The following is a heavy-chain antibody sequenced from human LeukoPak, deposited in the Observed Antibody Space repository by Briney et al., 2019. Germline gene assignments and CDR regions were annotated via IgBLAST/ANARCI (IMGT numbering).Heavy chain of an antibody. CDR2: IIPIFGTA. V-gene: IGHV1-69*05. D-gene: IGHD1-26*01. Sequence: SVKVTCKASGGTFSSYAISWVRQAPGQGLEWMGGIIPIFGTANYAQKFQGRVTITTDESTSTAYMELSSLRSEDTAVYYCASGSPDAFDIWGQGTMVTVSS. J-gene: IGHJ3*02. CDR3: ASGSPDAFDI. CDR1: GGTFSSYA.